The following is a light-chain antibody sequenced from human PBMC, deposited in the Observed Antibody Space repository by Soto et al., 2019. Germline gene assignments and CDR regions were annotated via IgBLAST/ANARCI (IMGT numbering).Light chain of an antibody. CDR3: QQSYSTPT. CDR1: QSISSY. J-gene: IGKJ1*01. CDR2: AAS. Sequence: DIQMTQSPSSLSASVGDRVTITCRASQSISSYLNWYQQKPGKAPKLLIYAASSLQSGVPSRFSGSGSGTDFTLTISSLQHEYFATYYFQQSYSTPTFGQGTKLEIK. V-gene: IGKV1-39*01.